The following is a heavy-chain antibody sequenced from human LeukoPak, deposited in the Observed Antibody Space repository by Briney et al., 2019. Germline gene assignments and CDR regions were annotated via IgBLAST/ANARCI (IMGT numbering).Heavy chain of an antibody. Sequence: SETLSLTCAVSGYSISSGYYWGWIRQPPGKGLEWIGSIYHSGSTYYNPSLKSRVTISVDTSKNQFSLKVSFVTAADTAVYYCARQAIAATGNWFDPWGQGTLVTVSS. CDR3: ARQAIAATGNWFDP. J-gene: IGHJ5*02. CDR2: IYHSGST. CDR1: GYSISSGYY. D-gene: IGHD2-15*01. V-gene: IGHV4-38-2*01.